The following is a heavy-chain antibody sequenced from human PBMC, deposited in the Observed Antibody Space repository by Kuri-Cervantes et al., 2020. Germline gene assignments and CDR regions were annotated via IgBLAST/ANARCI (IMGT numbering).Heavy chain of an antibody. J-gene: IGHJ6*02. D-gene: IGHD3-10*01. CDR3: ARGSWFGDRYYGMDV. Sequence: GGSLRLSCAASGFTFSSYGMHWVRQAPGKGLEWVAVIWYDGSNKYCADSVKGRFTISRDNSKNTLYLQMNSLRAEDTAVYYCARGSWFGDRYYGMDVWGQGTTVTVSS. V-gene: IGHV3-33*01. CDR1: GFTFSSYG. CDR2: IWYDGSNK.